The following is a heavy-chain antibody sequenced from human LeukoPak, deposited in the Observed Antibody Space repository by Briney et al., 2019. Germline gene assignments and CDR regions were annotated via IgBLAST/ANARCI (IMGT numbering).Heavy chain of an antibody. Sequence: ASVKVSCKASGYTFSGYFMHWVRQAPGQGLEWMGWIYPNSGDTKYAQKFQGRVTMTRDTSISTIYMELSSLRSDDTAVYYCARFSGSSNFDYWGQGTLVTVSS. V-gene: IGHV1-2*02. CDR2: IYPNSGDT. CDR1: GYTFSGYF. J-gene: IGHJ4*02. D-gene: IGHD1-26*01. CDR3: ARFSGSSNFDY.